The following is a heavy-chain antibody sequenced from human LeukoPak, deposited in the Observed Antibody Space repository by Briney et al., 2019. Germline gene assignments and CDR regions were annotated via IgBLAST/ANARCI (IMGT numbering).Heavy chain of an antibody. V-gene: IGHV4-34*01. CDR3: ASGSYYVAFDY. CDR1: GGSFSGYY. CDR2: INHSGST. D-gene: IGHD1-26*01. Sequence: SETLSLTCAVYGGSFSGYYWSWIRQPPGKGLEWIGEINHSGSTNYNPSLKSRVTISVDTSKNQFFLKLSSVTAADTAVYYCASGSYYVAFDYWGQGTLVTVSS. J-gene: IGHJ4*02.